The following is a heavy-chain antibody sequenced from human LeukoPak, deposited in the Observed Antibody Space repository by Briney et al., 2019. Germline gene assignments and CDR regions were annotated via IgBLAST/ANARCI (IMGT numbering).Heavy chain of an antibody. CDR3: ARDRRLQLWSPAGFDY. V-gene: IGHV3-21*01. CDR1: GVTFNMYT. Sequence: PGGSLRLSSAASGVTFNMYTMTWVRQAPGRGLEWVSSISSSGVYIYYVDSVKGRFTISRDNAKNSLYLQMNSLRADDTAIYYCARDRRLQLWSPAGFDYWGQGTLVTASS. CDR2: ISSSGVYI. D-gene: IGHD5-18*01. J-gene: IGHJ4*02.